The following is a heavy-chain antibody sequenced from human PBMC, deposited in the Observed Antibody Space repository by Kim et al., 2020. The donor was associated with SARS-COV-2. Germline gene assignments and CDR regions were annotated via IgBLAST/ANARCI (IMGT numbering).Heavy chain of an antibody. V-gene: IGHV3-9*01. Sequence: GGSLRLSCIDSGFMFDKYAMHWVRQGPGKGLEWVSSIKWNGDVIGYADSVKGRVTISRENAKKYLCRQMGRLRPEDTGLYYCAKELYAGSYYGLDLWGQG. J-gene: IGHJ4*02. CDR1: GFMFDKYA. CDR2: IKWNGDVI. CDR3: AKELYAGSYYGLDL. D-gene: IGHD1-26*01.